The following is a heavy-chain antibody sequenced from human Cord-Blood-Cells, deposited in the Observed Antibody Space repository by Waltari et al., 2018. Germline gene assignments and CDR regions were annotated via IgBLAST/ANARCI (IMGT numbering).Heavy chain of an antibody. CDR3: ARLEYSSYFDY. Sequence: QLQLQESGPGLVQPSETLSLTCTVSGGSLSSSSYYWGWIRPPPGNGLEWIWCIYYSGSTYYNPSLKSRVPMSVDTPKNQFSLKLSSVTAADTAVYYCARLEYSSYFDYWGQGTLVTVSS. V-gene: IGHV4-39*01. J-gene: IGHJ4*02. CDR2: IYYSGST. CDR1: GGSLSSSSYY. D-gene: IGHD6-6*01.